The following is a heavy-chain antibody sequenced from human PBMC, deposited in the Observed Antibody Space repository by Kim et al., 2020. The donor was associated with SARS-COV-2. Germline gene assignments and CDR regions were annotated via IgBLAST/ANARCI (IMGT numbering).Heavy chain of an antibody. CDR1: GASISNYY. V-gene: IGHV4-59*01. CDR3: ARRRGYESSSSYFRYFDY. CDR2: IYDSGNA. Sequence: SETLSLTCTVSGASISNYYWSWIRQPPGKGLEWIGYIYDSGNATYNPSLKSRVTISVDTSKNQFSLRLSSVTASDTAVYFCARRRGYESSSSYFRYFDYWGQGTLVTVSS. J-gene: IGHJ4*02. D-gene: IGHD3-22*01.